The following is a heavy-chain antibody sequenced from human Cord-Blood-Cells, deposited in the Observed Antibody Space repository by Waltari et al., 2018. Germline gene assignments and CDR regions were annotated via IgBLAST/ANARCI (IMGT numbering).Heavy chain of an antibody. CDR3: ARVEYSSSHIQH. CDR1: GFTVSSNY. V-gene: IGHV3-66*01. Sequence: EVQLVESGGGLVQPGGSLRLSCAASGFTVSSNYMSWVRQAPGKGLEWVSVSYSGGSTYYADSVKGRFTISRDNSKNTLYLQMNSLRAEDTAVYYCARVEYSSSHIQHWGQGTLVTVSS. J-gene: IGHJ1*01. CDR2: SYSGGST. D-gene: IGHD6-6*01.